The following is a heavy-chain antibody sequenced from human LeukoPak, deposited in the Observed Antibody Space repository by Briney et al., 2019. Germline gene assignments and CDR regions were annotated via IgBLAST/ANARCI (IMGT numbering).Heavy chain of an antibody. J-gene: IGHJ4*02. CDR1: GLTFNNFA. V-gene: IGHV3-23*01. D-gene: IGHD3-3*01. CDR3: AKGWETSGYYNGFDC. Sequence: GGSLRLSCTASGLTFNNFAMSWVRQAPGKGLKWVSAISGNSDNTYYADSVKGRFTISRDNSKNTLYLQMSSLRAEDTAVFYCAKGWETSGYYNGFDCWGQGTLFTVSS. CDR2: ISGNSDNT.